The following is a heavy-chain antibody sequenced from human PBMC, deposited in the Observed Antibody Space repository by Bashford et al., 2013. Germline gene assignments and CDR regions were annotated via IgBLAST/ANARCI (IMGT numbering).Heavy chain of an antibody. CDR2: INPSGGST. J-gene: IGHJ4*02. Sequence: ASVKVSCKASGYTFIRYYMHWVRQAPGQGLEWMGIINPSGGSTSYAQKFQGRVTVTRDTSTSTVYMELSSLRSEDTAVYYCATSDDEVLLWSYFDYWGQGTLVTVSS. D-gene: IGHD3-10*01. CDR3: ATSDDEVLLWSYFDY. CDR1: GYTFIRYY. V-gene: IGHV1-46*01.